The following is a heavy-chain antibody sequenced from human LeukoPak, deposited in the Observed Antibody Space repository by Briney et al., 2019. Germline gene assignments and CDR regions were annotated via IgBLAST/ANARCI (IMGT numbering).Heavy chain of an antibody. V-gene: IGHV4-30-4*01. D-gene: IGHD3-9*01. CDR3: ARGLGYYDILTGYLPGCFDY. CDR1: GGSISSGDYY. J-gene: IGHJ4*02. Sequence: PSQTLSLTCTVSGGSISSGDYYWSWIRQPPGKGLEWIGYIYYSGSTYYNPSLKSRVTISVDTSKNQFSLKQSSVTAADTAVYYCARGLGYYDILTGYLPGCFDYWGQGTLVTVSS. CDR2: IYYSGST.